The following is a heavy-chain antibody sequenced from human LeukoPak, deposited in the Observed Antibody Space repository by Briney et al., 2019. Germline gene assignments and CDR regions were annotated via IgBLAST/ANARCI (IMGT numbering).Heavy chain of an antibody. CDR1: VGSISSSSYH. D-gene: IGHD3-22*01. CDR3: ARRRDYYDSSGYAFDY. Sequence: SETLSLTCTVSVGSISSSSYHWGWIRQPPGKGLEWIGSIYYSGRTYYNPSLKSRVTISVDTSKNQFSLKLSSVTAADTAVYDCARRRDYYDSSGYAFDYWGQGTLVTVSS. V-gene: IGHV4-39*01. J-gene: IGHJ4*02. CDR2: IYYSGRT.